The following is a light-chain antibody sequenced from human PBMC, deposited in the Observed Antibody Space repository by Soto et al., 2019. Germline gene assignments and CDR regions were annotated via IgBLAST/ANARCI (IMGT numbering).Light chain of an antibody. CDR1: QSVTSSY. CDR2: GAS. Sequence: EVVLTQSPGTLSVSPGDRATLSCMASQSVTSSYLAWYQQKPGQAPRLLIYGASTRATGIPDRFSASGSGTDFTLTISRLEPEDFAVYYCQQHGSSPFTFGPGTKVDIK. CDR3: QQHGSSPFT. V-gene: IGKV3-20*01. J-gene: IGKJ3*01.